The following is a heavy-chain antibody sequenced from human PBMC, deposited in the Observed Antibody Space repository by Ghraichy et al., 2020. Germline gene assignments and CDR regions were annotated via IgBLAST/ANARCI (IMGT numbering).Heavy chain of an antibody. CDR3: VTDGPRGY. V-gene: IGHV3-15*01. J-gene: IGHJ4*02. CDR2: VKSKIDGETT. CDR1: GFIFSDAW. Sequence: GGSLRLSCAASGFIFSDAWMNWVRQTAGKGLEWVARVKSKIDGETTDYAESVKGRFTISSDDSDNALYLQMDTLRTEDTAMYYCVTDGPRGYWGQGTRVTVSS.